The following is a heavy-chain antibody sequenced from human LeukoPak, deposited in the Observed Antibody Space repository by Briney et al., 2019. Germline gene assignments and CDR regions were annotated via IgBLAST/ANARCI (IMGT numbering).Heavy chain of an antibody. CDR1: GFTFSSYG. D-gene: IGHD5-12*01. V-gene: IGHV3-30*18. J-gene: IGHJ3*02. Sequence: PGGSLCLSCAASGFTFSSYGMRWVRQAPGKGLEWVAVISYDGSNKYYADSVKGRFTISRDNSKNTLYPQMNSRRAEDTAVYYCANPVGYDDDAFDIWGQGTMVTVSS. CDR3: ANPVGYDDDAFDI. CDR2: ISYDGSNK.